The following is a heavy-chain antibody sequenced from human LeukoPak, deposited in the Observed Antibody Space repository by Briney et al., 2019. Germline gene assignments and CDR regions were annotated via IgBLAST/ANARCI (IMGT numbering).Heavy chain of an antibody. CDR2: INPNTGDT. CDR3: ARDVIMGYDQGWFDL. CDR1: GYSFIDYF. V-gene: IGHV1-2*02. Sequence: ASVTVSCKASGYSFIDYFIHWVRQAPGQGLECMGWINPNTGDTKYVQKSQGRLTMTRDTSISTVYMELRGLNSDDTAMYFCARDVIMGYDQGWFDLWGQGTLLTVPS. J-gene: IGHJ5*02. D-gene: IGHD2-8*01.